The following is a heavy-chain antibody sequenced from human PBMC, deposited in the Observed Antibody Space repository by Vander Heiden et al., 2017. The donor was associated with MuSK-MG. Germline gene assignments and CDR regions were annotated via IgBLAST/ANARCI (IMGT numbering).Heavy chain of an antibody. CDR2: INSDGTTR. CDR1: GFTFSTYW. CDR3: ARGRDRSGSYDGAR. J-gene: IGHJ4*02. D-gene: IGHD3-22*01. V-gene: IGHV3-74*01. Sequence: EVHLVESGGALVQPGGSLRLSCAASGFTFSTYWMHWVRQAPGKGLVWVSRINSDGTTRDYADSVKGRLTISRDNAKNTLFLQMNNLRVDDTAVYYCARGRDRSGSYDGARWGQGTLVTVSS.